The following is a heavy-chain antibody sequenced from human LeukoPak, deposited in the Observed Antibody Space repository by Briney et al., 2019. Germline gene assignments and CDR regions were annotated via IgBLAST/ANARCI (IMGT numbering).Heavy chain of an antibody. V-gene: IGHV3-11*04. Sequence: GGSLRLSCAAPGFTFSDYYMSWIRQAPGKGLEWVSYISSSGSTIYYADSVKGRFTISRDNAKNSLYLQMNSLRAEDTAVYYCARAPLPSSGWPDYFDYWGQGTLVTVSS. CDR1: GFTFSDYY. D-gene: IGHD6-19*01. CDR2: ISSSGSTI. J-gene: IGHJ4*02. CDR3: ARAPLPSSGWPDYFDY.